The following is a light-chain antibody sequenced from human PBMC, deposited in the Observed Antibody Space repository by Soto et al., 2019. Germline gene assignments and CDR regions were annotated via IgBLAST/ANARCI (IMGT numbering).Light chain of an antibody. CDR1: QRIGTY. CDR2: HVS. J-gene: IGKJ2*01. CDR3: QQSLTTVYT. V-gene: IGKV1-39*01. Sequence: DIQMTQSPSSLSASVGDRVTVSCRASQRIGTYLNWYQQRPGKAPTLLMYHVSTLQPEVPSRFSGSGSGTDFTLSLSGLQPEDFATYYCQQSLTTVYTFGQGTKLEIK.